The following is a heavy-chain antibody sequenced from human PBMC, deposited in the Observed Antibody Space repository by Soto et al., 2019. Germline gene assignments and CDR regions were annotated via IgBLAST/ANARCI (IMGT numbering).Heavy chain of an antibody. Sequence: AGGSLRLSCAASGFTFSSYAMTWVRQAPGKGLEWVSTIGVGGGNTYYADSVKGRFTISRDNSKNTLYLQINSLRAEDTAIYYCAREWARYSSSWTDWGQGTTVTVSS. J-gene: IGHJ6*02. CDR1: GFTFSSYA. CDR2: IGVGGGNT. D-gene: IGHD6-13*01. V-gene: IGHV3-23*01. CDR3: AREWARYSSSWTD.